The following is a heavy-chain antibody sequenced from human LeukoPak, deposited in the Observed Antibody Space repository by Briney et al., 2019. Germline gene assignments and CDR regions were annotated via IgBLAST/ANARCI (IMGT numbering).Heavy chain of an antibody. D-gene: IGHD2/OR15-2a*01. CDR1: GYSFTSSW. J-gene: IGHJ5*02. V-gene: IGHV5-51*01. CDR3: ARQISPSAGWFDP. Sequence: GESLKISCKGSGYSFTSSWIGWVRQMPGKGLEWMGIIYPGDSDTRYSPSFQGQVTISADKSISTAYLQWSSLKASDTAVYYCARQISPSAGWFDPWGQGTLVTVSS. CDR2: IYPGDSDT.